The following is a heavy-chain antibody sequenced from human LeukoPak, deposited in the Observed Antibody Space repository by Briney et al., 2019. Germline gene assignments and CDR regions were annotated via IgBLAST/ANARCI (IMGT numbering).Heavy chain of an antibody. D-gene: IGHD2-2*01. J-gene: IGHJ5*02. V-gene: IGHV3-7*01. CDR2: MNIDGSEK. CDR3: ARRLTQYDCFDP. CDR1: GFTFSNYW. Sequence: GGSLRLSCAASGFTFSNYWMGWVRQAPGKRLEWVANMNIDGSEKYYADSVKGRFSISRDNARNSVYLRMASLTPEDTAVYYCARRLTQYDCFDPWGQGILVTVSS.